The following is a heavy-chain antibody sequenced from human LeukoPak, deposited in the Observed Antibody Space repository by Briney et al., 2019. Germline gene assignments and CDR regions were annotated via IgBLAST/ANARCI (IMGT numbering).Heavy chain of an antibody. CDR2: IYSGGST. D-gene: IGHD6-19*01. V-gene: IGHV3-53*01. CDR3: ARELAADDAFDI. CDR1: GFTVSSNY. J-gene: IGHJ3*02. Sequence: GGSLRLSCAASGFTVSSNYMTWVRQAPGKGLEWVSVIYSGGSTYYADSVKGRFTISRDNSKNTLYLQMNSLRAEDTAVYYCARELAADDAFDIWGQGTMVTVSS.